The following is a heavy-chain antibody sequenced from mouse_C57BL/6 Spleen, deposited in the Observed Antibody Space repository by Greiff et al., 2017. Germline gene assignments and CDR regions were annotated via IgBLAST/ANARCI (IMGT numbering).Heavy chain of an antibody. Sequence: QVQLKESGPELVKPGASVKISCKASGYAFRSSWMNWVKQRPGKGLEWIGRIYPGDGATTYNGKFKGKATLTADKSSSTAYMQLSSLTSEDSAVNFCANGLRSWYNDDWGTGTTVTVST. CDR3: ANGLRSWYNDD. CDR1: GYAFRSSW. D-gene: IGHD1-1*01. V-gene: IGHV1-82*01. CDR2: IYPGDGAT. J-gene: IGHJ1*03.